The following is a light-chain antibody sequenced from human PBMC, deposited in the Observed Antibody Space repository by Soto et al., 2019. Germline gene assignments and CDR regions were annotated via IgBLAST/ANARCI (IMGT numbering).Light chain of an antibody. Sequence: QSVLTQPASVSGSPGQSITISCTGTGSDVGGYNYVSWYQQHPGKAPKLMIYDVTNRPSGVSNRFSGYKSGNTASLTISGLQAEDEADYYCSSYTSSSTYVFGTGTKLTVL. CDR2: DVT. CDR3: SSYTSSSTYV. J-gene: IGLJ1*01. CDR1: GSDVGGYNY. V-gene: IGLV2-14*03.